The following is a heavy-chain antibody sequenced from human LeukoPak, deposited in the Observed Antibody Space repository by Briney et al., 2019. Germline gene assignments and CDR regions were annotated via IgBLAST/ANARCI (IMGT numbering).Heavy chain of an antibody. D-gene: IGHD6-13*01. Sequence: GRSLRLSCAASGFTFSSYGMHWVRQAPGKGLEWVAVISYDGSYKYYSDSVKGRFTISRDNSKNTLYLQMNSLRAEDTAVYYCAKGRVCYSSSSSLDSWGQGTLVTVSS. CDR2: ISYDGSYK. V-gene: IGHV3-30*18. J-gene: IGHJ4*02. CDR1: GFTFSSYG. CDR3: AKGRVCYSSSSSLDS.